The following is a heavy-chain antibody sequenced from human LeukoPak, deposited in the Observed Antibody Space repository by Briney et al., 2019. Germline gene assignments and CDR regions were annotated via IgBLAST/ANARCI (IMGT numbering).Heavy chain of an antibody. D-gene: IGHD4-17*01. CDR3: ARSRGLYGDYRGLRSRPGRRYFDY. J-gene: IGHJ4*02. CDR2: IYHSGST. Sequence: SGTLSLTCAVSGGSISSSNWWSWVRQPPGKGLEWIGEIYHSGSTNYNPSLKSRVTISVDTSKNQFSLKLSSVTAADTAVYYCARSRGLYGDYRGLRSRPGRRYFDYWGQGTLVTVSS. V-gene: IGHV4-4*02. CDR1: GGSISSSNW.